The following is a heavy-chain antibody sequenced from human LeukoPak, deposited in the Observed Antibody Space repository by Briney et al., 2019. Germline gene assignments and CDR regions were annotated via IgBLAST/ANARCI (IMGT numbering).Heavy chain of an antibody. CDR2: IYPDDSDT. CDR1: GYSFTSYW. J-gene: IGHJ5*02. V-gene: IGHV5-51*01. D-gene: IGHD2-2*01. Sequence: GESLKISCKGSGYSFTSYWIGWVRQMPGKGLEWMGIIYPDDSDTRYSPSFQGQVTISADKSISTAYLQWSSLKASATAMYYCARHKDQLLSNWFDPWGQGTLVTASS. CDR3: ARHKDQLLSNWFDP.